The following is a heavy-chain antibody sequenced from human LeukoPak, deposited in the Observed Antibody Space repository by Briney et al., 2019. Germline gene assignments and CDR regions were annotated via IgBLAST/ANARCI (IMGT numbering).Heavy chain of an antibody. CDR3: AREPPGY. Sequence: SQTLSLTCTVSGGSVTSGNYYWNWIRQPAGKGLEWIGRIYTNGGASYNPSLKSRVTISIDASKNQFSLKLGSVTAADTAVYYCAREPPGYWGQGILVTVSS. CDR1: GGSVTSGNYY. V-gene: IGHV4-61*02. J-gene: IGHJ4*02. CDR2: IYTNGGA.